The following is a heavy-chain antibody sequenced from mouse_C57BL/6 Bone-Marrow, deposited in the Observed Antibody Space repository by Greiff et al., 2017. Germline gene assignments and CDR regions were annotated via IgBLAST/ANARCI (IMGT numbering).Heavy chain of an antibody. Sequence: EVMLVESGPVLVKPGASVTMSCKASGYTFTDYYMNWVKQSHGKSLEWIGVINPYNGGTSYNQKFKGKATFTVEKSSSTAYMELNSLTSEDSAVYYCAKGRGSMDDWGQGTSVTVSA. J-gene: IGHJ4*01. D-gene: IGHD3-1*01. CDR2: INPYNGGT. CDR3: AKGRGSMDD. V-gene: IGHV1-19*01. CDR1: GYTFTDYY.